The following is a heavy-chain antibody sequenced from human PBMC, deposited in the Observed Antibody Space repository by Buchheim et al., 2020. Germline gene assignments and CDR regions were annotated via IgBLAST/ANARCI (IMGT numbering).Heavy chain of an antibody. V-gene: IGHV3-30*18. Sequence: QVQLVESGGGVVQPGRSLRLSCAASGFTFSSYGMHWVRQAPGKGLEWVAVISYDGSNKYYADSVKGRFTISRDNSKNTLYLQMNSLRAEDTAVYYCAKSGSYSPVYYYYYGMDVWGQGTT. CDR1: GFTFSSYG. CDR2: ISYDGSNK. CDR3: AKSGSYSPVYYYYYGMDV. D-gene: IGHD1-26*01. J-gene: IGHJ6*02.